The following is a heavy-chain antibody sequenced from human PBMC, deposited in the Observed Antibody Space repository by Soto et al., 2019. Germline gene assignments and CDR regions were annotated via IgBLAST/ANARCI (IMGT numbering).Heavy chain of an antibody. V-gene: IGHV4-30-4*01. J-gene: IGHJ3*01. CDR2: IYYSGST. D-gene: IGHD3-3*01. CDR1: GGSISSGDYY. CDR3: ARQIGDDPFDV. Sequence: SETLSLTGTLSGGSISSGDYYWSWIPQPQGKGLEWIEYIYYSGSTYYNRYLKGRVTISVDRSKNQFSLKRSSVTAADTAVYFCARQIGDDPFDVWGQGTMVT.